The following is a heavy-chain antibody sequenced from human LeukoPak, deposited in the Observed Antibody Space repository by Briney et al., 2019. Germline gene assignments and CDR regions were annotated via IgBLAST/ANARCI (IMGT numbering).Heavy chain of an antibody. D-gene: IGHD6-13*01. Sequence: SVKVSCKASGCTFSSYAISWVRQAPGHGLEWTGGIIPIFGTANYAQKFQGRVTITADESTSTAYMELSSLRSEDTAVYYCARAGVAAAGTLDYWGQGTLVTVSS. V-gene: IGHV1-69*13. J-gene: IGHJ4*02. CDR3: ARAGVAAAGTLDY. CDR2: IIPIFGTA. CDR1: GCTFSSYA.